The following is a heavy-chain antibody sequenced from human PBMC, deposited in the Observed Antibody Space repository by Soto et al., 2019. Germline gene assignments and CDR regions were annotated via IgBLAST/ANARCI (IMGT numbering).Heavy chain of an antibody. CDR3: ARVCCGATATLAYYYLYMDV. J-gene: IGHJ6*03. Sequence: KGLKWMGWINPNGGATKYAQKFQGRVTVTRDTSSRTVYMELSSLRSDDTALYYCARVCCGATATLAYYYLYMDVWAKGTTLTVSS. CDR2: INPNGGAT. V-gene: IGHV1-2*02. D-gene: IGHD2-21*01.